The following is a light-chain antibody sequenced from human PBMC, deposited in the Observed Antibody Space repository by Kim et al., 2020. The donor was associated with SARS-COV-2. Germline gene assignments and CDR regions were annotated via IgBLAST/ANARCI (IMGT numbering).Light chain of an antibody. J-gene: IGLJ3*02. CDR3: NSRDSSGNHRWV. Sequence: SSELTQDPAVSVALGQTVRITCQGDSLRNYYASWYQQKPGQAPVLVIYGKNNRPSGIPDRFSGSSSGNTASLTITGAQAEDEADYYCNSRDSSGNHRWVFGGGTQLTVL. CDR1: SLRNYY. V-gene: IGLV3-19*01. CDR2: GKN.